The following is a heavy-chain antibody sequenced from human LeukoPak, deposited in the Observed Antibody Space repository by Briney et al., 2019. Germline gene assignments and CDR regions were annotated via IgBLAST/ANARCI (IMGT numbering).Heavy chain of an antibody. CDR3: ASKVYYYDSSGYRTPFDY. CDR2: INHSGST. CDR1: GGSFSGYY. D-gene: IGHD3-22*01. V-gene: IGHV4-34*01. J-gene: IGHJ4*02. Sequence: PSETLSLTCAVYGGSFSGYYWSGLRQPPGKGLEGIGEINHSGSTNYTPSLKSRVTISVATSKTQFSLKLSSVTAADTAVYYCASKVYYYDSSGYRTPFDYWGQGILVTVSS.